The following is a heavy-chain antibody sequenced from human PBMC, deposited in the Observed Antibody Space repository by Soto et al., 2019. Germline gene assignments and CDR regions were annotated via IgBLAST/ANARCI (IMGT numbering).Heavy chain of an antibody. CDR2: IYQSEKT. CDR3: ARLYCSSVSCYNDY. V-gene: IGHV4-38-2*01. D-gene: IGHD2-2*01. J-gene: IGHJ4*02. Sequence: SETLSLTCGVSGFPVSYGYYWGWIRQPPGKGLEWLGSIYQSEKTYYNPSLKSRLTLSMDTSKNEFSVRLRSVTAADTAVYFCARLYCSSVSCYNDYWVQGVQVTVYS. CDR1: GFPVSYGYY.